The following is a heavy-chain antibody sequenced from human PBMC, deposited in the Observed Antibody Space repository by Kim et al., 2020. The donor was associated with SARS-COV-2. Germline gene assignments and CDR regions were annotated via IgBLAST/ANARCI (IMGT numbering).Heavy chain of an antibody. J-gene: IGHJ3*02. V-gene: IGHV3-23*01. Sequence: GSTYYAGSVKGRFTISRDNSKNTLYLQMNSLRAEDTAVYYCAKTGVGASWAFDIWGQGTMVTVSS. CDR3: AKTGVGASWAFDI. D-gene: IGHD1-26*01. CDR2: GST.